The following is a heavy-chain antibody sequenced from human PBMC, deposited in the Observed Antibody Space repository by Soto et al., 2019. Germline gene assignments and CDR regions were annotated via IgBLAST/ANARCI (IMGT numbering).Heavy chain of an antibody. CDR1: GGSISSGGYY. CDR2: IYYSGST. V-gene: IGHV4-31*03. J-gene: IGHJ4*02. CDR3: ARGGIAAAAPPDY. Sequence: QVRLQESGPGLVKPSQTLSLTCTVSGGSISSGGYYWSWIRQHPGKGLEWIGYIYYSGSTYYHPSLKSRVTISVDTSKNQFSLKLSSVTAADTAVYYCARGGIAAAAPPDYWGQGTLVTVSS. D-gene: IGHD6-13*01.